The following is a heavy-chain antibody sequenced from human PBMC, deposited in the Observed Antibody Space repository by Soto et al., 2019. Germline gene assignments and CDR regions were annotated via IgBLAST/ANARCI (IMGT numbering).Heavy chain of an antibody. CDR1: GFSFISYA. J-gene: IGHJ6*02. V-gene: IGHV3-23*01. CDR3: TKGGVRFLEWLGDV. CDR2: ISDSGGRT. Sequence: DVQLLESGGGLVQPGKSLRLSCAASGFSFISYAMSWVRQVPGKRLEWVSSISDSGGRTFYAESVEGRFTISRDDSTSTLFLQMNSLRAEDTAIYYFTKGGVRFLEWLGDVWGQGTTVTVSS. D-gene: IGHD3-3*01.